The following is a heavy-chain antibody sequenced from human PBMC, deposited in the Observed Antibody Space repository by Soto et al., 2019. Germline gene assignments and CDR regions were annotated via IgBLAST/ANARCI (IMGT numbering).Heavy chain of an antibody. V-gene: IGHV3-9*01. Sequence: ESGGGLVQPGRSLRLSCAASGFTFDDYAMHWVRQAPGKGLEWVSGISWNSGSIGYADSVKGRFTISRDNAKNSLYLQMNSLRAEDTALYYCAKDTYGSGSFAAGLDYWGQGTLVTVSS. CDR2: ISWNSGSI. D-gene: IGHD3-10*01. CDR1: GFTFDDYA. J-gene: IGHJ4*02. CDR3: AKDTYGSGSFAAGLDY.